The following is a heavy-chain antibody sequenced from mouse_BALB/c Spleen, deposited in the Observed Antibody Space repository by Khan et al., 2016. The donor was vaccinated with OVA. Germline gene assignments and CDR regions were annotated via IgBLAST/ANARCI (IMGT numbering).Heavy chain of an antibody. CDR2: INTYSGEA. CDR3: SRREYYGSFAY. Sequence: LVESGPELKKPGETVKISCKASGYTFTNYGMDWVKQAPGKGLKWMGWINTYSGEATYPDDFKGRFAFSLETSASTAYLQINNLKDEDTATFFCSRREYYGSFAYWGQGTLVTVSA. D-gene: IGHD1-1*02. CDR1: GYTFTNYG. J-gene: IGHJ3*01. V-gene: IGHV9-3-1*01.